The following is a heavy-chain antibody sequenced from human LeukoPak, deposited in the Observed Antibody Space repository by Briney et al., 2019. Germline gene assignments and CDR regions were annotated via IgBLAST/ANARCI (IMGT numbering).Heavy chain of an antibody. CDR1: GGSFSGYY. V-gene: IGHV4-34*01. CDR3: ARGPRSGGSGSYYYY. Sequence: SETLSLTCAVYGGSFSGYYWSWIRQPPGKGLEWVGEINHSGSTNQNPSLKSRVTISVDTSKNQFSLKLRSVTAADTAVYYCARGPRSGGSGSYYYYWGQGTLVTVSS. CDR2: INHSGST. D-gene: IGHD3-10*01. J-gene: IGHJ4*02.